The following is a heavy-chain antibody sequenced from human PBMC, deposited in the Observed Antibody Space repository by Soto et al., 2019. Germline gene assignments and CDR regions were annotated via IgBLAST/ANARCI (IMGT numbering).Heavy chain of an antibody. D-gene: IGHD2-15*01. J-gene: IGHJ5*02. CDR3: ARVSALRAFDP. CDR1: GFIFSSYA. CDR2: ISYDVSNK. V-gene: IGHV3-30-3*01. Sequence: GGSLRLSCAASGFIFSSYALHWVRQAPGKGLEWVALISYDVSNKYYADSVKGRFTISRDNSKNTLYLQMNSLRAEDTAVYYCARVSALRAFDPWGQGTLVTVAS.